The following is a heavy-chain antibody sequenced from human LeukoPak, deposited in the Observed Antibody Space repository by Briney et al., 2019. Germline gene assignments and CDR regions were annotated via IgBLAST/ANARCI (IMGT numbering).Heavy chain of an antibody. D-gene: IGHD6-19*01. V-gene: IGHV4-34*01. CDR1: GGSFSGYY. J-gene: IGHJ4*02. CDR3: ARIIAVAGRLDY. CDR2: INHSGST. Sequence: SETLSLTCVVYGGSFSGYYWSWIRQPPGKGLEWIGEINHSGSTNYNPSLKSRVTISVDTSKNQFSLKLSSVTAADTAVYYCARIIAVAGRLDYWGQGTLVTVSS.